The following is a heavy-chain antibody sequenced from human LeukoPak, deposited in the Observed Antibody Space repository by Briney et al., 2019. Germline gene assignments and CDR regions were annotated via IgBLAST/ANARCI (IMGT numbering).Heavy chain of an antibody. CDR3: ARDLGVRSRDWFDP. CDR1: GFTVSSNY. Sequence: PGGSLRLSCAASGFTVSSNYMSWVRQAPGKGLEWVSVIYSGGSTYYADSVKGRFTISRDNSKNTLYLQMNSLRAEDTAVYYCARDLGVRSRDWFDPWGQGTLVTVSS. D-gene: IGHD2-8*01. V-gene: IGHV3-53*01. J-gene: IGHJ5*02. CDR2: IYSGGST.